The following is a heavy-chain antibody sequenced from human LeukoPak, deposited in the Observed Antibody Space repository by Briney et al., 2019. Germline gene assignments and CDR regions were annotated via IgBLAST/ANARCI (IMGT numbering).Heavy chain of an antibody. Sequence: ASVKVSCKASGYTLTSYSMHWVRQAPGQGLEWMGIINPSAGTTTYAQKFQGRVTMTRDTSTSTVYMELSSLRSEDTAVYYCARTRGLTGYYIPGDAFDIWGQGTMVTVSS. CDR3: ARTRGLTGYYIPGDAFDI. CDR2: INPSAGTT. D-gene: IGHD3-9*01. J-gene: IGHJ3*02. CDR1: GYTLTSYS. V-gene: IGHV1-46*01.